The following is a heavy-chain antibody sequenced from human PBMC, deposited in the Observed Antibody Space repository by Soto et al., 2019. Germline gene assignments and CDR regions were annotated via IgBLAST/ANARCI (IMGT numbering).Heavy chain of an antibody. Sequence: QVQLVQSGAEVKKPGASVKVSCKASGYTFTTYDISWVRQAPGQGLEWMGRISTYNGNTNYPQSLQGRLTMTTATSTTTAAMERRSLRSDDTAVYYCARDPYHVLMVNAPNLYGMDVWGQGTTVTVSS. D-gene: IGHD2-8*01. J-gene: IGHJ6*02. CDR1: GYTFTTYD. V-gene: IGHV1-18*01. CDR2: ISTYNGNT. CDR3: ARDPYHVLMVNAPNLYGMDV.